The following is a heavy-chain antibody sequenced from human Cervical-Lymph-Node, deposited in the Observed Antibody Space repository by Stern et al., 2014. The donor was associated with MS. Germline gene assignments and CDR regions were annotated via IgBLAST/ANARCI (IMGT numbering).Heavy chain of an antibody. CDR1: GYIFTDYY. Sequence: VQLLESGAEVEKPGASVKVSCKASGYIFTDYYLHWVRQAPGQGLEWMGRINPKSGGPSYAQSFQGRVPLTRDTSITTAYMDLSRLTSDDTAVYYCTRALRIADRPSPGGHWFDPWGQGTLVIVSS. J-gene: IGHJ5*02. D-gene: IGHD6-6*01. CDR2: INPKSGGP. CDR3: TRALRIADRPSPGGHWFDP. V-gene: IGHV1-2*02.